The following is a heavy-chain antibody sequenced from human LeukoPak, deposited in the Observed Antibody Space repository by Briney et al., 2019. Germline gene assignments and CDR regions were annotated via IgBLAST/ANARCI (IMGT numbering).Heavy chain of an antibody. CDR2: IRYDGSNK. D-gene: IGHD6-13*01. J-gene: IGHJ4*02. CDR1: GFTFSSYG. V-gene: IGHV3-30*02. CDR3: AKDYHPGYSSSWYYY. Sequence: GGSLRLSCAASGFTFSSYGMHWVRQAPGKGLEWVAFIRYDGSNKYYADSVKGRFTISRDNSKNTLYLQMNSLRAEDTAVYYCAKDYHPGYSSSWYYYWGQGTLVTVSS.